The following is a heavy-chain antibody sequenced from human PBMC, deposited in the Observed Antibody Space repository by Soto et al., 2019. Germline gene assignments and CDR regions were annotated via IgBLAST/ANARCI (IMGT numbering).Heavy chain of an antibody. Sequence: PGGSLRLSCAASGFTFSSYAMHWVRQAPGKGLEWVAVISYDGSNKYYADSVKGRFTISRDNSKNTLYLQMNSLRVEDTAVYYCATNHHCTSTSCYWPFDYWGQGTLVTVSS. CDR1: GFTFSSYA. CDR2: ISYDGSNK. V-gene: IGHV3-30-3*01. CDR3: ATNHHCTSTSCYWPFDY. J-gene: IGHJ4*02. D-gene: IGHD2-2*01.